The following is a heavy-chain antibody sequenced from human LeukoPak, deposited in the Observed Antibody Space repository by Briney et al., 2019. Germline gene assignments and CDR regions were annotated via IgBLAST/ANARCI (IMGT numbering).Heavy chain of an antibody. CDR1: GYTFTGYY. D-gene: IGHD1-1*01. CDR3: ARAPTMLEPDY. V-gene: IGHV1-2*02. CDR2: INPNSGGT. Sequence: ASVKVPCKASGYTFTGYYMHWVRQAPGQGLGWMGWINPNSGGTNYAQKFQGRVTMTRDTSISTAYMELSRLRSDDTAVYYCARAPTMLEPDYWGQGTLATVSS. J-gene: IGHJ4*02.